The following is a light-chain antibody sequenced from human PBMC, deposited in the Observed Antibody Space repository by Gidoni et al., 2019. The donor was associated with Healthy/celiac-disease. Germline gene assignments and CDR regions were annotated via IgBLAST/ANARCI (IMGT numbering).Light chain of an antibody. V-gene: IGLV3-21*02. CDR2: DDS. J-gene: IGLJ3*02. Sequence: SYVLTHPPSVSVAPGQTARITCGGNNIGSKSVHWYQQKPGQAPVLVGYDDSDRPSGIPGRFSGSNSGNTATLTISRVEAGDEADYYCQVWDSSSDHPEGVFGGGTKLTVL. CDR1: NIGSKS. CDR3: QVWDSSSDHPEGV.